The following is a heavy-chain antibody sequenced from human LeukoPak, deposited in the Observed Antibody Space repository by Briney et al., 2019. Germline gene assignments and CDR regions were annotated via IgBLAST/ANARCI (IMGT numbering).Heavy chain of an antibody. CDR3: ARYTYYDFWSGQSFDP. CDR1: GGSISSYY. D-gene: IGHD3-3*01. J-gene: IGHJ5*02. Sequence: SETLSLTCTVSGGSISSYYWSWIRQPPGKGLEWIGYIYYSGSTNYNPSLKSRVTISVDTSKNQFSLKLSSVTAADTAVYYCARYTYYDFWSGQSFDPWGQGTLVTVSS. V-gene: IGHV4-59*01. CDR2: IYYSGST.